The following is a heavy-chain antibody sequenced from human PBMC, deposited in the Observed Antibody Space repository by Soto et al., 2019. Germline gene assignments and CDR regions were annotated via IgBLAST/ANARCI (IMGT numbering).Heavy chain of an antibody. CDR2: INAGNGDT. D-gene: IGHD6-19*01. Sequence: QVLLVQSGAEVKKPGASVKVSCKASGYTFTNYALHWVRQAPGQRLEWMGWINAGNGDTKYSQIFQGRVTITRDTSASTAYMELSSLRAEDTALYYCVRASTSGWPFDLWGQGTLVTVSS. J-gene: IGHJ4*02. CDR3: VRASTSGWPFDL. V-gene: IGHV1-3*01. CDR1: GYTFTNYA.